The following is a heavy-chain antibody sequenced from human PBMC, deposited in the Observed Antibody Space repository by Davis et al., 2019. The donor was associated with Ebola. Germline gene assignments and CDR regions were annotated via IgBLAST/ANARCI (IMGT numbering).Heavy chain of an antibody. Sequence: ASVKVSCKASGYIFTNYLIHWVRQAPGQSLEWMGWINVGNGNTKYSQKFQGRVTMTMTTSISTAHMELSSLRSEDTAVYYCARAKAYYDGTGSYLYYFDYWGQGTLVTVSS. CDR3: ARAKAYYDGTGSYLYYFDY. J-gene: IGHJ4*02. D-gene: IGHD3-22*01. CDR1: GYIFTNYL. CDR2: INVGNGNT. V-gene: IGHV1-3*01.